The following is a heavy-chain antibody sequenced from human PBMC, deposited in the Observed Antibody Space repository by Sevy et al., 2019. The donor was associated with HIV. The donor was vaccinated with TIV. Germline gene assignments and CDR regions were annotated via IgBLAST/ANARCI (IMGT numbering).Heavy chain of an antibody. J-gene: IGHJ6*03. CDR1: GFSFDSYG. V-gene: IGHV3-23*01. D-gene: IGHD3-22*01. CDR2: ISGSGTRT. CDR3: AKGGWGHYDPDEIAYYFYYYNMDV. Sequence: GGSLRLSCAVSGFSFDSYGMTWVRQAPGKGLEWVSAISGSGTRTYYADSVKGRFIISRDNSKNTLDLQMNSLRAEDRASYYDAKGGWGHYDPDEIAYYFYYYNMDVWGKGTTVTVSS.